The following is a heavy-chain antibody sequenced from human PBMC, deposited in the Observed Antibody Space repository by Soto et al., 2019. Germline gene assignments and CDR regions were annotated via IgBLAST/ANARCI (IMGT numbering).Heavy chain of an antibody. CDR2: ISAYNGNT. Sequence: ASVKVSCKASGYTFTSYGISWVRQAPGQGLECMGWISAYNGNTNYAQKLQGRVTMTTDTSTSTAYMEPRSLRSDDTAVYYCARVPIAVADNWFDPWGQGTLVTVSS. V-gene: IGHV1-18*01. CDR1: GYTFTSYG. J-gene: IGHJ5*02. D-gene: IGHD6-19*01. CDR3: ARVPIAVADNWFDP.